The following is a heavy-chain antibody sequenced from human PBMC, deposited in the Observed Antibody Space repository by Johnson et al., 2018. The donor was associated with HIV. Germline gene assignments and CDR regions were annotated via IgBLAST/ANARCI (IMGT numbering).Heavy chain of an antibody. CDR3: ARVRAAVAYGGGAFDI. Sequence: EVQLVESGGGLIQPGGSLRLSCAASGFSVSSNYMSWVRQAPGKGLEWVSYISSSGSTIYHADSVKGRFTISRDNSKNTLYLQMNSLRAEDTAVYYCARVRAAVAYGGGAFDIWGQGTMVTVSS. V-gene: IGHV3-48*01. CDR2: ISSSGSTI. J-gene: IGHJ3*02. CDR1: GFSVSSNY. D-gene: IGHD6-19*01.